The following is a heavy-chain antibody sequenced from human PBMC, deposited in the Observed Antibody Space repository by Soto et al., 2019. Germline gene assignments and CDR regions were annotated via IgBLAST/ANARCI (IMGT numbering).Heavy chain of an antibody. D-gene: IGHD6-13*01. CDR1: GGTFSSYA. J-gene: IGHJ6*02. Sequence: QVQLVQSGAEVKKPGSSVKVSCKASGGTFSSYAISWVRQAPGQGLEWMGRIIPIFGTANYAQKFRGRVTITAYESTGTAYMELSSLRSEDTAVYYCARDRKYSSKYYYYGMDVWGQGTTVTVSS. CDR2: IIPIFGTA. CDR3: ARDRKYSSKYYYYGMDV. V-gene: IGHV1-69*18.